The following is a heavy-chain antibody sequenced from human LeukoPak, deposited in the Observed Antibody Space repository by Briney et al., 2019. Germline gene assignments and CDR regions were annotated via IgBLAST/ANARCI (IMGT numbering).Heavy chain of an antibody. CDR2: INHSGST. V-gene: IGHV4-34*01. CDR1: GGSFSGYY. Sequence: SETLSLTCAVYGGSFSGYYWSWIRQPPGKGLEWIGEINHSGSTNYNPSLKSRVTISVDTSKNQFSLKLSSVTAADTAVYYCARGSSRYCSGGSCYSPWFDPWGQGTLVTVSS. D-gene: IGHD2-15*01. J-gene: IGHJ5*02. CDR3: ARGSSRYCSGGSCYSPWFDP.